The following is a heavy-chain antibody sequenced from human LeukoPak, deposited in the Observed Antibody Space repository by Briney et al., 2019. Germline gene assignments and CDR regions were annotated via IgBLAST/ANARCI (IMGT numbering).Heavy chain of an antibody. D-gene: IGHD6-13*01. CDR1: GGSISSGSYY. Sequence: PSQTLSLTCTVSGGSISSGSYYWSWIRQPAGKGLEWIGRIYTSGSTNYNPSLKSRVTISVDTSKNQFSLKLSSVTAADTAVYYCARDHSEYSSSTYGGFDPWGQGTLVTVSS. CDR2: IYTSGST. J-gene: IGHJ5*02. CDR3: ARDHSEYSSSTYGGFDP. V-gene: IGHV4-61*02.